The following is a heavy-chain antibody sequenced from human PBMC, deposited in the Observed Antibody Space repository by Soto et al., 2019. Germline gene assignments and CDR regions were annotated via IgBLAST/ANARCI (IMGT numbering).Heavy chain of an antibody. CDR3: ASVRYYGSRSYYYGMDV. Sequence: SETLSLTCALYGGPFSGYDWSCIRQPPGKGLEWIGEINHSGSTNYNPSLKSRVTISVDTSKNQFSLKLSSVTAADTAVYYCASVRYYGSRSYYYGMDVWGQGTTVTVSS. J-gene: IGHJ6*02. CDR2: INHSGST. D-gene: IGHD3-10*01. V-gene: IGHV4-34*01. CDR1: GGPFSGYD.